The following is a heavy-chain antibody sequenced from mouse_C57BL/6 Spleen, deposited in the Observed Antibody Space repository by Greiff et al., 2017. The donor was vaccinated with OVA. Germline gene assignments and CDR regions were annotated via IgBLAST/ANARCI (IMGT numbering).Heavy chain of an antibody. CDR1: GYTFTSYW. CDR3: ARGDNYSYFDY. V-gene: IGHV1-69*01. CDR2: IDPSDSYT. Sequence: QVQLQQPGAELVMPGASVKLSCKASGYTFTSYWMHWVKQRPGQGLEWIGEIDPSDSYTNYNQKFKGKSTLTVDKSSSTAYMQLSSLTSEDSAVYSCARGDNYSYFDYWGPGTTLTVSS. D-gene: IGHD2-12*01. J-gene: IGHJ2*01.